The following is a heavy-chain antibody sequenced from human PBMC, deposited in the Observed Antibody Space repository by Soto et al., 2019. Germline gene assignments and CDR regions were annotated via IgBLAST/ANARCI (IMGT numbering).Heavy chain of an antibody. Sequence: QVQLQESGPGLVKPSGTLSLTCAVSGGSISSSNWWSWVRQPPGKGREWIGEIYHSGSTNYNPSLKGRVTISVDKYKNQFSLKLSTVTAADTAVYYCARCSSYYDILTGYYRVFDYWGQGTLVTVSS. D-gene: IGHD3-9*01. CDR3: ARCSSYYDILTGYYRVFDY. CDR2: IYHSGST. J-gene: IGHJ4*02. V-gene: IGHV4-4*02. CDR1: GGSISSSNW.